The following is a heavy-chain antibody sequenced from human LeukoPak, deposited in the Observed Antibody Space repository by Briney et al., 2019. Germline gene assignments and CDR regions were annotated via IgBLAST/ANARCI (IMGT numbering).Heavy chain of an antibody. J-gene: IGHJ4*02. CDR3: ARDHYSDSSGYYYVGYFDY. CDR2: ISSSSSYI. Sequence: PGGSLRLSCAASGFTFSSYSINWVRQAPGKGLEWVSSISSSSSYIYYADSVKGRFTISRDNAKNSLYLQMNSLRGEDTAVYYCARDHYSDSSGYYYVGYFDYWGQGTLVTVSS. CDR1: GFTFSSYS. V-gene: IGHV3-21*04. D-gene: IGHD3-22*01.